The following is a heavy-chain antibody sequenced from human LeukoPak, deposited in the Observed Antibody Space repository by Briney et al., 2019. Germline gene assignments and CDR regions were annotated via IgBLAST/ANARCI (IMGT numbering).Heavy chain of an antibody. CDR3: AKVELSSTSWIDY. V-gene: IGHV3-23*01. D-gene: IGHD2-2*01. CDR1: GFTFSSYA. Sequence: GGSLRLSCAASGFTFSSYAMSWVRQAPAKGLERVSGISGSGGTTYYADSVKGRFTISRNTSKHTLYLQITSLRAEDTAVYYCAKVELSSTSWIDYSGQGTLVTVSS. J-gene: IGHJ4*02. CDR2: ISGSGGTT.